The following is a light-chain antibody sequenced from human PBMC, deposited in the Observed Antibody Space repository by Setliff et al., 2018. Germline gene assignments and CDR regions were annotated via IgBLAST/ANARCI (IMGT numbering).Light chain of an antibody. CDR2: DDS. V-gene: IGLV3-21*03. J-gene: IGLJ1*01. CDR1: NIGSKS. Sequence: SYALTQPPSVSVAPGKTATITCGGNNIGSKSVHWYQQKPGQAPVLAVYDDSDRPSGIPERFSGFNSGNTATLTISRVEAGGEADYYCQVWDSRNDLNYVFGTGTKV. CDR3: QVWDSRNDLNYV.